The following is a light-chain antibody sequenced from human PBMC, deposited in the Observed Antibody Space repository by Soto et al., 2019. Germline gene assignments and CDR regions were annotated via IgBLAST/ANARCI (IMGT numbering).Light chain of an antibody. V-gene: IGKV3-20*01. CDR1: QSVSSY. Sequence: EIVMTQSPGTLSLSPGXRATLSCRASQSVSSYLAWYQQKPGQAPRLLISDASDRATGIPDRFSGSGSGTDFTLTISRLVPEDFAVYYCQQYGDSPVTFGQGTKVDIK. CDR3: QQYGDSPVT. J-gene: IGKJ1*01. CDR2: DAS.